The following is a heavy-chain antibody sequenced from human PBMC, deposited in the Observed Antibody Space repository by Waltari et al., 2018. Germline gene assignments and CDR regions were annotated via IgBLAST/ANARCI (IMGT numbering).Heavy chain of an antibody. J-gene: IGHJ5*02. CDR2: VSQDGSKT. V-gene: IGHV3-7*03. D-gene: IGHD2-21*01. CDR3: SDPPSDL. Sequence: EVQLVESGGGLVQPGGSLRLACPTPGFTFGTYWMAWVRQAPGKGLEWLASVSQDGSKTHIVGSVKGRFTISRDNAKNSLYLQMNSLRTEDTAVYYCSDPPSDLWGQGTLVIVSS. CDR1: GFTFGTYW.